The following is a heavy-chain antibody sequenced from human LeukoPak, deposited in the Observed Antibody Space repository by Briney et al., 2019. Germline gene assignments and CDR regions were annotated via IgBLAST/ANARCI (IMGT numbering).Heavy chain of an antibody. CDR1: GYTFTGYY. Sequence: ASVKVSCKASGYTFTGYYMHWVRQAPGQGLEWMGWINPNSGGTNYAQKFQGRVTMTRDTSISTAYMELSRLRSDDTAVYYCARASAYYYDSTWWFDPWGQGTLVTVSS. J-gene: IGHJ5*02. D-gene: IGHD3-22*01. CDR3: ARASAYYYDSTWWFDP. V-gene: IGHV1-2*02. CDR2: INPNSGGT.